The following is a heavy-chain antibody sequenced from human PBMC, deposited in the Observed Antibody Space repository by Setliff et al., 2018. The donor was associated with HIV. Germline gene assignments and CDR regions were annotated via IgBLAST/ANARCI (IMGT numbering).Heavy chain of an antibody. CDR1: GFTFSSYS. CDR3: SAFEM. CDR2: ISYDGGRK. V-gene: IGHV3-30*04. Sequence: GGSLRLSCAASGFTFSSYSFHWVRQAPGKGLEWVAVISYDGGRKDYAESVNGRFTISRDDSKSTLYLQMNSLRVEDTAVYYCSAFEMWGQGTMVTVSS. J-gene: IGHJ3*02.